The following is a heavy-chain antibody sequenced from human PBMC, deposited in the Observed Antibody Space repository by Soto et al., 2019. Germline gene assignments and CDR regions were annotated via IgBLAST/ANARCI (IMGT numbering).Heavy chain of an antibody. V-gene: IGHV3-23*01. J-gene: IGHJ4*02. CDR3: ARAEDYDFWSGPPKYFDN. CDR2: ISGSGCST. D-gene: IGHD3-3*01. CDR1: GFTFSSYA. Sequence: GGSLRLSCAASGFTFSSYAMSWVRQGPGKGLEWVSAISGSGCSTYYADSVKGRFTISRDNAKKSLDLQMNSLRVEDTAVYYCARAEDYDFWSGPPKYFDNWGQRTQVPVSS.